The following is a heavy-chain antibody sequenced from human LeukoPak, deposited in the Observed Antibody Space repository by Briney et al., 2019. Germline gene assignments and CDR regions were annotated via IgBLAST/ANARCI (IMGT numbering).Heavy chain of an antibody. CDR2: IGQDGTEK. D-gene: IGHD2-2*01. Sequence: PGGSLRLSCAPSGFTFSSHWMSWVRQAPGKGLEWWANIGQDGTEKNYVDSVKGRFTISRDNAKNSLYLQMSSLRAEDTAVYHCARGYCSGTSCFGAFDIWGQGTMVPVSS. CDR3: ARGYCSGTSCFGAFDI. V-gene: IGHV3-7*01. J-gene: IGHJ3*02. CDR1: GFTFSSHW.